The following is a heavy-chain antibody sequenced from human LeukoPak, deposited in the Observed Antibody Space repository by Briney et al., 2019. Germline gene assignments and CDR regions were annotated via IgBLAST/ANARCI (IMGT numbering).Heavy chain of an antibody. CDR2: ISSSGSTI. V-gene: IGHV3-48*03. D-gene: IGHD6-13*01. CDR1: GFTFSSYE. CDR3: ARAAAAAGTFWFDP. J-gene: IGHJ5*02. Sequence: GGSLRLSCAASGFTFSSYEMNWVRQAPGKGLEWVSYISSSGSTIYYADSVKSRFTISRDNAKNSLYLQMNSLRAEDTAVYYCARAAAAAGTFWFDPWGQGTLVTVSS.